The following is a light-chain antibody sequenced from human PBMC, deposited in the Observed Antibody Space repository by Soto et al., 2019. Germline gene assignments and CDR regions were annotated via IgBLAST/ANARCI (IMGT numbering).Light chain of an antibody. CDR2: EGS. Sequence: QSALTQPASVSGSPGQSITISCTGTSSDVGSYNLVSWYQQHPGKAPKLMIYEGSKRPSGVSNRFSGSKSGNTASLTISGLQAEDEADYYCCPYAGSAYVFGTGTKVTVL. J-gene: IGLJ1*01. CDR3: CPYAGSAYV. V-gene: IGLV2-23*01. CDR1: SSDVGSYNL.